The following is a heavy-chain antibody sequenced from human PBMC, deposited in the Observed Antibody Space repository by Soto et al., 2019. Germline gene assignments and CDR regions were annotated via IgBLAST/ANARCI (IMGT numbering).Heavy chain of an antibody. CDR3: ATGLYDSFDY. Sequence: ASVKVSCKTSGYTLTELSMHWVRQAPGKGLELMGGFDPEDGETIYAQKFQGRVTMTEDTSTDTAYRELSSLRSEDTAVYYCATGLYDSFDYWGQGTLVTVSS. V-gene: IGHV1-24*01. CDR1: GYTLTELS. J-gene: IGHJ4*02. CDR2: FDPEDGET. D-gene: IGHD3-22*01.